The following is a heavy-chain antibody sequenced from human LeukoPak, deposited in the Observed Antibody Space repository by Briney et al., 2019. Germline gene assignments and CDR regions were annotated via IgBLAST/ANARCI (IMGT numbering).Heavy chain of an antibody. CDR3: ASPPGGYCSSTSCYTKNAFDI. CDR2: IYTSGST. CDR1: GGSISSGSYY. J-gene: IGHJ3*02. D-gene: IGHD2-2*02. Sequence: SETLSLTCTVSGGSISSGSYYWSWIRQPAGKGLEWIGRIYTSGSTNYNPSLKSRVTISVDTSKNQFSLKLSSVTAADTAVYYCASPPGGYCSSTSCYTKNAFDIWGQGTMVTVSS. V-gene: IGHV4-61*02.